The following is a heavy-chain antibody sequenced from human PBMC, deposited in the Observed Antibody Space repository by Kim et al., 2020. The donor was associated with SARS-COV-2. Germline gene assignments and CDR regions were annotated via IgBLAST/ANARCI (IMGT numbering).Heavy chain of an antibody. Sequence: NSNPSLQSRVTISVDTSKNQFSLKLSSVTAADTAVYYCARHVVPYDAFDIWGQGTMVTVSS. V-gene: IGHV4-59*08. CDR3: ARHVVPYDAFDI. J-gene: IGHJ3*02.